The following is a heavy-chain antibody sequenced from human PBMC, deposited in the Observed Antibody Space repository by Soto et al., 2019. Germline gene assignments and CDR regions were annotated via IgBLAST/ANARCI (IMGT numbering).Heavy chain of an antibody. CDR3: ASRAPGTSVDY. J-gene: IGHJ4*02. V-gene: IGHV4-4*02. CDR1: GGSFTSNNW. CDR2: IYLTGST. D-gene: IGHD1-26*01. Sequence: SETLSLTCAVSGGSFTSNNWWTWVRQPPGQGLEWIGEIYLTGSTNYNPSLKSRVTISLDKSNNQFSLKVTSLTAADTAVYYCASRAPGTSVDYWGQGTLVTVSS.